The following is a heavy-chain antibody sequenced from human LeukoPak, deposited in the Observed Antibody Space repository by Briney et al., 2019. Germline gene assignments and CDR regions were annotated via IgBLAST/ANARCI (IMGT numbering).Heavy chain of an antibody. CDR1: GFTFGSSI. CDR2: ISYDENKK. CDR3: ARKTGWQFDY. D-gene: IGHD6-19*01. V-gene: IGHV3-30*01. Sequence: PGGSLRLSCAASGFTFGSSIMLRVRQAPGKGLEWVAMISYDENKKYYADSVKGRFTISRDNFKNTLYLQMNSLRAEDTAVYYCARKTGWQFDYWGQGTLVAVSS. J-gene: IGHJ4*02.